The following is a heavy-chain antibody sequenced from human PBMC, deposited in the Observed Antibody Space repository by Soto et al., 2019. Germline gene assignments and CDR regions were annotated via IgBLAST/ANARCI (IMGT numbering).Heavy chain of an antibody. CDR1: GFTFSIYD. Sequence: WGSLIVSCATSGFTFSIYDMHWVRQATGKGLEWVSAIGTAGDTYYPVSVKGRFTISRENAKNSLYLQMNSLRAGDTAVYYCARAGSASCSGGSCYLYYYGMDVWGQGTTVTVSS. J-gene: IGHJ6*01. V-gene: IGHV3-13*01. CDR3: ARAGSASCSGGSCYLYYYGMDV. CDR2: IGTAGDT. D-gene: IGHD2-15*01.